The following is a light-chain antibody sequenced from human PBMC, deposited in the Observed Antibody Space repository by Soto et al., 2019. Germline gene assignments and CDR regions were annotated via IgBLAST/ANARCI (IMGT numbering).Light chain of an antibody. J-gene: IGKJ5*01. CDR2: AAS. CDR3: QQSYSNMIT. V-gene: IGKV1-39*01. CDR1: QSISSY. Sequence: DSPMTQSPSSLSASVGDGVTITCRASQSISSYLNWYQQKPGKAPKLLIYAASSLQSGVPSRFSGSGSGTDFTLTISSLQPEDFETYYCQQSYSNMITFGQGTRLEIK.